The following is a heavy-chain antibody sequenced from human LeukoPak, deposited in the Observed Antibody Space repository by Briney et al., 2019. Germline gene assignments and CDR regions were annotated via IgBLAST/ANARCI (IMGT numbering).Heavy chain of an antibody. V-gene: IGHV3-53*01. CDR3: ARGVLYFDWLLSKSYYFDY. J-gene: IGHJ4*02. Sequence: GGSLRLSCTVSGFTVSSNSMSWVRQAPGKGLEWVSFIYSDNTHYSDSVKGRFTISRDNAKNSLYLQMNSLRAEDTAVYYCARGVLYFDWLLSKSYYFDYWGQGTLVTVSS. CDR1: GFTVSSNS. D-gene: IGHD3-9*01. CDR2: IYSDNT.